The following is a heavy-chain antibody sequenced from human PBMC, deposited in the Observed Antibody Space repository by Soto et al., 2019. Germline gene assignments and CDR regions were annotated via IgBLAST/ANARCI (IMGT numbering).Heavy chain of an antibody. CDR1: GGSFRNYY. V-gene: IGHV4-34*01. Sequence: SETLSLTCGVYGGSFRNYYWSWVRQPPGKGLEWIGEVNHSGEATYNPSLQSRITISLGTSNNQFSLKMTSVTAAETAMYFCRPADPFPRSWFDPWGQGTQVTVSS. CDR3: RPADPFPRSWFDP. J-gene: IGHJ5*02. CDR2: VNHSGEA.